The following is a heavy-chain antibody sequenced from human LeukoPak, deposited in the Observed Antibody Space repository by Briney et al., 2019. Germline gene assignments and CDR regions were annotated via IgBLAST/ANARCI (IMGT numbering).Heavy chain of an antibody. D-gene: IGHD1-1*01. CDR1: GFTFSIYD. CDR3: AKKGQADDDGKPD. J-gene: IGHJ4*02. Sequence: QPGGSLRLSCAASGFTFSIYDLSWVRQAPGKGLECVSAIDRGVGNTYYADSVKGRFTISRDNSKNTLYLQMNNLRVDDTAVYYCAKKGQADDDGKPDWGQGTLVTVSS. V-gene: IGHV3-23*01. CDR2: IDRGVGNT.